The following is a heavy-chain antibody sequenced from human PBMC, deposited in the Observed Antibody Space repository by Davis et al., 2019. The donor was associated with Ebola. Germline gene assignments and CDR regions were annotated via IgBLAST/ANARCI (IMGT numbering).Heavy chain of an antibody. V-gene: IGHV4-39*07. Sequence: PSETLSLTCTVSGGSISSSSYYWGWIRQPPGKGLEWIGSIYYSGSTYYNPSLKSRVTISVDTSKNQFSLKLSSVTAAHTAVYYCARGGKYSGYDYDYWGQATLVTFSS. D-gene: IGHD5-12*01. CDR3: ARGGKYSGYDYDY. CDR1: GGSISSSSYY. J-gene: IGHJ4*02. CDR2: IYYSGST.